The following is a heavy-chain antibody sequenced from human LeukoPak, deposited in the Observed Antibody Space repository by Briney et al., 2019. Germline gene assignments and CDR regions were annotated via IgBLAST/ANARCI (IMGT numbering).Heavy chain of an antibody. CDR2: SYWNNDK. Sequence: SGPTLVKPTETLTLTCSFSGFSLSTTGVGVSWIRQSPGKALEWLAISYWNNDKSYSPSQKKRLTITKDTSKNQVVLVMTNVDPGGTATYFCAHKGRGSGRYTMWGQGTLVTVSS. CDR1: GFSLSTTGVG. D-gene: IGHD3-10*01. J-gene: IGHJ4*02. CDR3: AHKGRGSGRYTM. V-gene: IGHV2-5*01.